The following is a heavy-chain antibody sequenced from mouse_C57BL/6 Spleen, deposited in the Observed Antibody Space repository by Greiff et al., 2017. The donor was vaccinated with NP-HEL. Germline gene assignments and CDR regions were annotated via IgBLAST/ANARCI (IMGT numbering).Heavy chain of an antibody. V-gene: IGHV1-54*01. Sequence: VKLMESGAELVRPGTSVKVSCKASGYAFTNYLIEWVKQRPGQGLEWIGVINPGSGGTNYNEKFKGKATLTADKSSSTAYMQLSSLTSEDSAVYFCARSPPFDYWGQGTTLTVSS. CDR2: INPGSGGT. CDR1: GYAFTNYL. CDR3: ARSPPFDY. J-gene: IGHJ2*01.